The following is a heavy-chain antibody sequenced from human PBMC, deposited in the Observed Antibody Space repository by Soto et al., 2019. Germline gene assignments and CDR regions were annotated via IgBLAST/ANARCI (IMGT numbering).Heavy chain of an antibody. V-gene: IGHV3-23*01. Sequence: EVLLLESGGGLVQPGGSLRLSCAASGFTFSAYVMNWVRQAPGRGLEWVSTISGPGATTFYADSVKGRFTISRDNSKNTLYVQMNSLRAEDTAVYYCARNSRTRWNPTGGFEYCGQGTLVTVSS. CDR3: ARNSRTRWNPTGGFEY. CDR1: GFTFSAYV. J-gene: IGHJ4*02. D-gene: IGHD1-1*01. CDR2: ISGPGATT.